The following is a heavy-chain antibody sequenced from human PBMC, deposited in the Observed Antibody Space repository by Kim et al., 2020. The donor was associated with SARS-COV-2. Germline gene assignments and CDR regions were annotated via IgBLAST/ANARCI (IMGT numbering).Heavy chain of an antibody. D-gene: IGHD3-22*01. J-gene: IGHJ4*02. CDR1: GYSFTSYW. CDR2: IYPGDSDT. V-gene: IGHV5-51*01. Sequence: GESLKISCKGSGYSFTSYWIGWVRQMPGKGLEWMGIIYPGDSDTRYSPSFQGQVTISADKSISTAYLQWSSLKASDTAMYYCARLVGREYYYDSSGSFDYWGQGTLVTVSS. CDR3: ARLVGREYYYDSSGSFDY.